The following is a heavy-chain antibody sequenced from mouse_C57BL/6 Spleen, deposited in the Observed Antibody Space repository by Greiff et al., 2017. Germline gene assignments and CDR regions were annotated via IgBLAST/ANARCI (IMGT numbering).Heavy chain of an antibody. CDR2: ISYDGSN. CDR1: GYSITSGYY. V-gene: IGHV3-6*01. Sequence: EVQLQESGPGLVKPSQSLSLTCSVTGYSITSGYYWNWIRQFPGNKLEWMGYISYDGSNNYNPSLKNRISVTRDTSKNQFCLKLNSVTTEDTATYYCARGGNYEYFDVWGTGTTVTVSS. D-gene: IGHD2-1*01. J-gene: IGHJ1*03. CDR3: ARGGNYEYFDV.